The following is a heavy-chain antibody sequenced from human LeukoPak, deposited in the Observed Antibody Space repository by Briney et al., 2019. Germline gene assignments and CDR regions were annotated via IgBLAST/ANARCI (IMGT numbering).Heavy chain of an antibody. D-gene: IGHD3-22*01. CDR3: ASPTTYYYDSSGYYLAS. J-gene: IGHJ4*02. CDR1: GFTFSSYA. CDR2: ISGSGGST. Sequence: GGSLRLSCAASGFTFSSYAMSWVRQAPGKGLEWVSAISGSGGSTYYADSVKGRFTISRDNAKNSLYLQMNSLRAEDTAVYYCASPTTYYYDSSGYYLASWGQGTLVTVSS. V-gene: IGHV3-23*01.